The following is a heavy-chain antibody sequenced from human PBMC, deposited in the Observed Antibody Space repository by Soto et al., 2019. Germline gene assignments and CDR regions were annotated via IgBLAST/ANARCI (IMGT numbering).Heavy chain of an antibody. CDR2: INHSGST. V-gene: IGHV4-34*01. J-gene: IGHJ4*02. Sequence: SETLSLTCAVYGGSFSGYYWSWIRQPPGKGLEWIGEINHSGSTNYNPSLKSRVTISVDTSKNQFSLKLSSVTAADTAVYYCARAAWVPYYYGSGSSPVDYWGQGTLVTVSS. CDR3: ARAAWVPYYYGSGSSPVDY. D-gene: IGHD3-10*01. CDR1: GGSFSGYY.